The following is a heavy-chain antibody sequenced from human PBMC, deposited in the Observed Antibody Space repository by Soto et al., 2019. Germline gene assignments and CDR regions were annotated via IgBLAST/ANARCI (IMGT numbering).Heavy chain of an antibody. CDR2: IIPIIGIT. V-gene: IGHV1-69*02. CDR1: GGTFNSYT. J-gene: IGHJ4*02. CDR3: ARGGLGITMVRGVIRDDY. Sequence: SVKVSCKASGGTFNSYTISWVRQAPGQGLEWMGRIIPIIGITNYAQKFQGRVTMTADTSTSTAYMELSSLRSDDTAVYYCARGGLGITMVRGVIRDDYWGQGTLVTVSS. D-gene: IGHD3-10*01.